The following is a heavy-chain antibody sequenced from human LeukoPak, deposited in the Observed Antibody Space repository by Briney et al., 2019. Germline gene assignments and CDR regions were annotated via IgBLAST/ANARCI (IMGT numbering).Heavy chain of an antibody. CDR1: GFTFSSYW. CDR2: INFDGIST. CDR3: ARAGPAHYYFDF. J-gene: IGHJ4*02. V-gene: IGHV3-74*01. Sequence: PGGSLRLSCAASGFTFSSYWMHWVRQAPGKGLVWVSRINFDGISTNYADSVKGRFTISRDNAKNTLYLQVNSLRAEDTAVYYCARAGPAHYYFDFWGQGTLVTVSS.